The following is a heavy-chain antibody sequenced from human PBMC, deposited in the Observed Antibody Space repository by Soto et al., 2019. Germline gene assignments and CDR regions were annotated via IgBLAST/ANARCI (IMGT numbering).Heavy chain of an antibody. CDR1: GGSISSGGYY. Sequence: SETLSLTCTVSGGSISSGGYYWSWIRQHPGKGLEWIGYICYSGSTYYNPSLKSRVTISVDTSKNQFSLKLSSLTAADTAVYYCARVSDYVWGSYRYTAWFDPWGQGTLVTVSS. J-gene: IGHJ5*02. D-gene: IGHD3-16*02. V-gene: IGHV4-31*03. CDR2: ICYSGST. CDR3: ARVSDYVWGSYRYTAWFDP.